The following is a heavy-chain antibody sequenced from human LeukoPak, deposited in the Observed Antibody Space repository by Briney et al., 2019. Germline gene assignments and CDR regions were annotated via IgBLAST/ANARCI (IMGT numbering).Heavy chain of an antibody. CDR1: GFSFNSHA. Sequence: GGSLRLSCAASGFSFNSHAMNWVRQVPGKGLQWVSTIDASGVNTYYGNSVEGRFTISRDNSKNTLYLQMNSLRAEDTAVYYCAREVLRYFVNGMDVWGQGTTVTVSS. D-gene: IGHD3-9*01. CDR2: IDASGVNT. J-gene: IGHJ6*02. CDR3: AREVLRYFVNGMDV. V-gene: IGHV3-23*01.